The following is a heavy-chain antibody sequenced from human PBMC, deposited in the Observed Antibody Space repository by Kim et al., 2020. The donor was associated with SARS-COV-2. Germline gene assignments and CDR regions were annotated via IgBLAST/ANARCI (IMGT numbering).Heavy chain of an antibody. CDR2: IWYDGSNK. D-gene: IGHD6-19*01. CDR3: ARDFNTRQWLGPIE. V-gene: IGHV3-33*01. J-gene: IGHJ4*02. CDR1: GFTFSSYG. Sequence: GGSLRLSCAASGFTFSSYGMHWVRQAPGKGLEWVAVIWYDGSNKYYADSVKGRFTISRDNSKNTLYLQMNSLRAEDTAVYYCARDFNTRQWLGPIEWGQGTLVTVSS.